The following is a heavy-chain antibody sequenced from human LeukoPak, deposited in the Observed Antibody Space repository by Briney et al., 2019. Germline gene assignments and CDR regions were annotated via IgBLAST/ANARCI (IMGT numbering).Heavy chain of an antibody. V-gene: IGHV4-59*08. Sequence: SETLSLTCTVSGGSISSYYWSWIRQPPGKGLEWIGYIYYSGSTNYNPSLKSRVTISVDTSKNQFSLKLSSVTAADTAVYYCARHVGRVATSAPYYWGQGTLVTVSS. D-gene: IGHD5-12*01. J-gene: IGHJ4*02. CDR2: IYYSGST. CDR3: ARHVGRVATSAPYY. CDR1: GGSISSYY.